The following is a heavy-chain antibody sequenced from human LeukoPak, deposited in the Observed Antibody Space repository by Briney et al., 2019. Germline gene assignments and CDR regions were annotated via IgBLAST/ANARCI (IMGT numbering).Heavy chain of an antibody. J-gene: IGHJ4*02. CDR2: MNPNSGNT. D-gene: IGHD2-2*01. CDR1: GYTFTSYD. V-gene: IGHV1-8*02. Sequence: GASVKVSCKASGYTFTSYDINWVRQATGKGLEWMGWMNPNSGNTGYAQKFQGRVTMTRNTSISTAYMELSSLRSEDTAVYYCARVLVASRRPLGYWGQGTLVTVSS. CDR3: ARVLVASRRPLGY.